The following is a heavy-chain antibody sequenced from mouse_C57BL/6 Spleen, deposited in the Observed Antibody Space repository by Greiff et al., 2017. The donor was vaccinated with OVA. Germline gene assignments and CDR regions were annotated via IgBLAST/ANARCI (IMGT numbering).Heavy chain of an antibody. CDR2: ISSGGSYT. Sequence: EVQGVESGGDLVKPGGSLKLSCAASGFTFSSYGMSWVRQTPDKRLEWVATISSGGSYTYYPDSVKGRFTISRDNAKNTLYLQMSSLKSEDTAMYYCARRGGPSFLFDYWGQGTTLTVSS. CDR1: GFTFSSYG. J-gene: IGHJ2*01. V-gene: IGHV5-6*01. CDR3: ARRGGPSFLFDY. D-gene: IGHD3-3*01.